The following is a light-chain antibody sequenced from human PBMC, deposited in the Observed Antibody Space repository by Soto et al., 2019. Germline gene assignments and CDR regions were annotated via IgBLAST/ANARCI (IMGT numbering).Light chain of an antibody. CDR3: VLYIGSSWV. CDR1: SGSVSTSYY. J-gene: IGLJ3*02. CDR2: NTN. V-gene: IGLV8-61*01. Sequence: QAVVTQEPSFSVSPGGTVTLTCALSSGSVSTSYYPSWYQQTPGQAPRTLIYNTNTRSSGVPDRFSGSILGNKAALTITGAQADDESDYYCVLYIGSSWVFGGGTKLTVL.